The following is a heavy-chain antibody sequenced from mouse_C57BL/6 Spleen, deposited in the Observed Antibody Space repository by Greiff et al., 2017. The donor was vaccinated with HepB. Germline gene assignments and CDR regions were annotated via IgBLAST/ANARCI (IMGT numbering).Heavy chain of an antibody. Sequence: VQLQQSGAELVRPGASVKLSCKASGYTFTDYYINWVKQRPGQGLEWIARIYPGSGNTYYNEKFKGKATLTAEKSSSTAYMQLSSLTSEDSAVYFCAREFYYGSSHWYFDVWGTGTTVTVSS. J-gene: IGHJ1*03. CDR2: IYPGSGNT. D-gene: IGHD1-1*01. CDR1: GYTFTDYY. V-gene: IGHV1-76*01. CDR3: AREFYYGSSHWYFDV.